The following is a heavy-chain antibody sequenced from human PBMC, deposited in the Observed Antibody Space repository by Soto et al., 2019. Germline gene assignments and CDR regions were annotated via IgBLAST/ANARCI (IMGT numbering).Heavy chain of an antibody. Sequence: QVQLVQSGAEVKKPGASVKVSCKASGYTFTSYGISWVRQAPGQGLEWMGWISAYNGNTKYAQKFQGRVTMTTDTSTRTAYMEVRSVRSDDTAVYSCASDAGAGLNDCWGQGTLVTVSS. CDR3: ASDAGAGLNDC. CDR1: GYTFTSYG. D-gene: IGHD6-13*01. CDR2: ISAYNGNT. J-gene: IGHJ4*02. V-gene: IGHV1-18*01.